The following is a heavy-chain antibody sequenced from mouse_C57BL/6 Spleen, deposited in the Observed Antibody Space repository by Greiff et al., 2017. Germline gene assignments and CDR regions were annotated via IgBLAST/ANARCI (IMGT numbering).Heavy chain of an antibody. CDR1: GFTFSSYA. V-gene: IGHV5-4*03. D-gene: IGHD2-3*01. CDR3: ARGDGRYAMDY. CDR2: ISDGGSYT. Sequence: EVKLVESGGGLVKPGGSLKLSCAASGFTFSSYAMSWVRQTPEKRLEWVATISDGGSYTYYPDNVKGRFTISRDNATNNLYLQMSHLKSEDTAMYYCARGDGRYAMDYWGQGTSVTVSS. J-gene: IGHJ4*01.